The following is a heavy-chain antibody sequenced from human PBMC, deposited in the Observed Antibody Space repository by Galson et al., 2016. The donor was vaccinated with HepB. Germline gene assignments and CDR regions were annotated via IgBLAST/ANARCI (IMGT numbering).Heavy chain of an antibody. Sequence: SLRLSCAVSGFSLDDSYMTWVRQTPGERLEWVSVVYGGGSTYYADSVKGRFTISRDTSKNTVYLQLNSLRVEDTAVYYCVRNLNTTSRVSWGQGTVVTVSS. CDR2: VYGGGST. D-gene: IGHD1-14*01. CDR3: VRNLNTTSRVS. V-gene: IGHV3-66*01. CDR1: GFSLDDSY. J-gene: IGHJ5*02.